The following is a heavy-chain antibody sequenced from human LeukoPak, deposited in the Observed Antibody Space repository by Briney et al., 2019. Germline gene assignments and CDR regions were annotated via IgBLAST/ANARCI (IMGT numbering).Heavy chain of an antibody. D-gene: IGHD6-13*01. CDR3: ATSKAAAGRVGKLQH. V-gene: IGHV1-2*02. J-gene: IGHJ1*01. CDR2: TNPNSGGT. Sequence: GASVKVSCEASGGTFSSYAISWVRQAPGQGLEWMGWTNPNSGGTNYAQKFQGRVTMTRDTSISTAYMDLSRLRSDDTAVYYCATSKAAAGRVGKLQHWGQGTLVTVSS. CDR1: GGTFSSYA.